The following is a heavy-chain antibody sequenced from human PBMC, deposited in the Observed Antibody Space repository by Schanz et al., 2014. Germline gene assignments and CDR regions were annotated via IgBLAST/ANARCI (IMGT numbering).Heavy chain of an antibody. CDR3: ARHGKYSSSWFDM. D-gene: IGHD6-13*01. V-gene: IGHV4-59*08. J-gene: IGHJ5*02. Sequence: QVQLQESGPGLVKPSETLSLTCTVSGDSISSSYWSWIRQPPGKGLEWIGHIYYSGSTNYNPSLTDRVPRSVDTSGKQFSLRLSSGTAADTAVYYCARHGKYSSSWFDMWGQGALVIVSS. CDR2: IYYSGST. CDR1: GDSISSSY.